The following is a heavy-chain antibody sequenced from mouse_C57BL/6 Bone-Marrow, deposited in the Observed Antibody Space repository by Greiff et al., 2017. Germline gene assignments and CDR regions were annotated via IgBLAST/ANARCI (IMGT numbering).Heavy chain of an antibody. CDR2: ISDGGSYT. J-gene: IGHJ4*01. CDR1: GFTFSSYA. D-gene: IGHD2-14*01. Sequence: EVKVVESGGGLVRPGGSLKLSCAASGFTFSSYAMSWVRQTPEKRLEWVATISDGGSYTYYPDNVQGRFTSSRDNAKNNLYLQMSHLKSEDTAMYYCAREEEVPYYWGQGTSVTVSS. CDR3: AREEEVPYY. V-gene: IGHV5-4*01.